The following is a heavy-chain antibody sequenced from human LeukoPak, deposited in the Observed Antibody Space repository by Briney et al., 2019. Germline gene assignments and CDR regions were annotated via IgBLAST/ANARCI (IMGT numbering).Heavy chain of an antibody. CDR3: ARDRYPAAREFDY. CDR1: GFTFSNYW. CDR2: LDTDGSDT. D-gene: IGHD2-2*01. J-gene: IGHJ4*02. V-gene: IGHV3-74*01. Sequence: GGSLRLSCAASGFTFSNYWMHWVRQAPGKGLVWVSGLDTDGSDTSYADSVEGRFTIPRDNAKNTLYLQMNNLRAEDTAMYYCARDRYPAAREFDYWGQGTLVTVSS.